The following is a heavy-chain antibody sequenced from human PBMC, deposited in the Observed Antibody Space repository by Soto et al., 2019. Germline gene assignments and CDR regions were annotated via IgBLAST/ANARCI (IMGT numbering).Heavy chain of an antibody. J-gene: IGHJ4*02. CDR1: GFTFSSYS. Sequence: PGGSLRLSCAASGFTFSSYSMIWVRQAPGKGLEWVSSITSSTSYIYYADSVKGRFTISRDNAKNSLYLQMNSLRAEDTAVYYCARFGSGYHLDEWGQGSLVTVSS. CDR2: ITSSTSYI. CDR3: ARFGSGYHLDE. V-gene: IGHV3-21*01. D-gene: IGHD2-2*01.